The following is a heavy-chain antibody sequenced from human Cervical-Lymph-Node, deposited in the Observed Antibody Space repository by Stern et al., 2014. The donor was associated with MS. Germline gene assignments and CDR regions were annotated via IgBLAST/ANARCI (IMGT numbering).Heavy chain of an antibody. J-gene: IGHJ4*02. CDR1: GFSLSTSGVG. D-gene: IGHD3-10*01. V-gene: IGHV2-5*02. Sequence: QVTLKESGPTLVKPTQTLTLTCTFSGFSLSTSGVGVGWIRQTPGKALEWLALHYWDDDKRYSPSLKSRLAITKYTSKNQVVLTMTNMDPVDTATYYCAHRRSYYDSESYYNAFDYWGQGTLVTVSS. CDR2: HYWDDDK. CDR3: AHRRSYYDSESYYNAFDY.